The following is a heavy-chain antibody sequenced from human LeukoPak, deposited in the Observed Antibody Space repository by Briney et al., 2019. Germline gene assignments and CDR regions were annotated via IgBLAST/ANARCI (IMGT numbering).Heavy chain of an antibody. J-gene: IGHJ4*02. D-gene: IGHD3-16*01. Sequence: GRSLRLSCAASGFTFDDYAMHWVRHAPGKGLEWVSGISWNSGSIGYADSVKGRFIISRDNAKNSLYLQMNSLRAEDTALYYCAKGGYWGQGTLVTVSS. V-gene: IGHV3-9*01. CDR2: ISWNSGSI. CDR1: GFTFDDYA. CDR3: AKGGY.